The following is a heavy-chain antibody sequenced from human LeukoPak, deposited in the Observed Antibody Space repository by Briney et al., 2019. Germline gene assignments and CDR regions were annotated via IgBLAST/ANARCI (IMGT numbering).Heavy chain of an antibody. CDR2: IYSGGST. CDR3: ARDRVVVVPAATGHAFDI. J-gene: IGHJ3*02. D-gene: IGHD2-2*01. Sequence: GGSLRLSCAASGFIVSSDYMSWVRQAPGKGLEWVSVIYSGGSTYYADSVKGRFAISRDNSKNTLYLQMNSLRAEDTAVYYCARDRVVVVPAATGHAFDIWGQGTMVTVSS. V-gene: IGHV3-53*01. CDR1: GFIVSSDY.